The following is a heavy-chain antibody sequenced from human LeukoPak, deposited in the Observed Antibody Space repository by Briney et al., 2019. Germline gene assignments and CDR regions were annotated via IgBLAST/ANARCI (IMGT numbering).Heavy chain of an antibody. J-gene: IGHJ4*02. V-gene: IGHV3-21*01. D-gene: IGHD3-9*01. CDR2: ISSSSSYI. Sequence: GGPLELSCAASGFTFSSYTMNWVRQAPGKGLEWASSISSSSSYIYYADSVKGRFTISRDNAKNSLYLQMNSLRAEDTAVYYCARTYDILTGPFDYWGQGTLVTVSS. CDR1: GFTFSSYT. CDR3: ARTYDILTGPFDY.